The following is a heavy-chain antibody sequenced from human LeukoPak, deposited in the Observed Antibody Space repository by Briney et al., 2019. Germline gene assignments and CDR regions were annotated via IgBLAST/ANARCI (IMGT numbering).Heavy chain of an antibody. CDR1: GGSISSSSYY. Sequence: PSETLSLTCTVSGGSISSSSYYWGWIRQPPGKGLEWIGSIYYSGSTNHSPSLKSRVIISVDTSKNQFSLKLRSVTAADTAVYYCARHSTANVFDIWGQGTMVTVSS. CDR2: IYYSGST. V-gene: IGHV4-39*01. CDR3: ARHSTANVFDI. D-gene: IGHD6-13*01. J-gene: IGHJ3*02.